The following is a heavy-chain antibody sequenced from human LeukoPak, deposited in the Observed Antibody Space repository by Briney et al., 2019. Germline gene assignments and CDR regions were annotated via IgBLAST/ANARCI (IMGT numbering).Heavy chain of an antibody. CDR1: GGSISSDY. D-gene: IGHD2-21*02. CDR2: IHYSGAT. V-gene: IGHV4-59*08. Sequence: PSETLSLTCTVPGGSISSDYWSWIRQPPGKRLEWNGYIHYSGATNYNPSLKSRVTISVDTSKNQFSLKPSSVTAADTALYYCATLRGASTAVFDSWGQGTLVTVSS. J-gene: IGHJ4*02. CDR3: ATLRGASTAVFDS.